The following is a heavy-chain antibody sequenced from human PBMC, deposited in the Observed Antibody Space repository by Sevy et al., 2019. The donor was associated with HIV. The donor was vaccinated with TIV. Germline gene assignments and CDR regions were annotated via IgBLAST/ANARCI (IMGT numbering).Heavy chain of an antibody. V-gene: IGHV3-74*01. D-gene: IGHD2-8*01. CDR3: ARDRGTPPTAILYHFDH. Sequence: GGSLRLSCAASGFTFTSDYMHWVRQPPGKGLVWVSHINTDGKIIRYADSVKGRFTIQRDNSENTLYLQMTSLRTEDTGVYFCARDRGTPPTAILYHFDHWGLGTLVTVSS. CDR1: GFTFTSDY. J-gene: IGHJ4*02. CDR2: INTDGKII.